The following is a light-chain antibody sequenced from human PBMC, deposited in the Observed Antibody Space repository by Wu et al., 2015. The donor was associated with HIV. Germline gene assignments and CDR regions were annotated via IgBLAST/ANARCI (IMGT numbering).Light chain of an antibody. CDR1: QSISSW. V-gene: IGKV1-5*03. J-gene: IGKJ1*01. CDR3: QQYNSYSVT. CDR2: KAS. Sequence: DIQMTQSPSTLSASVGDRVTITCRASQSISSWLAWYQQKPGKAPKLLIYKASSLESGVPSRFSGSGSGTEFTLTINSLQPDDFATYYCQQYNSYSVTFGQGTKVEIK.